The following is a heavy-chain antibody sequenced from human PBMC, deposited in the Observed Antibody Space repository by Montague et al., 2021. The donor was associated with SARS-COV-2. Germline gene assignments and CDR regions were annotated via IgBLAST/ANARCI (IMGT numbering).Heavy chain of an antibody. CDR2: IYYTGTT. Sequence: SETLSLTCTVSGGSINGYYWTWIQQPPGKGLEWIGYIYYTGTTSYNPSLKSRVSISQDKSKRQFSLDLTSVTAADTAMYFCARVVAVGAFDYWGQGSLVTVSS. V-gene: IGHV4-59*01. CDR3: ARVVAVGAFDY. CDR1: GGSINGYY. J-gene: IGHJ4*02. D-gene: IGHD1-26*01.